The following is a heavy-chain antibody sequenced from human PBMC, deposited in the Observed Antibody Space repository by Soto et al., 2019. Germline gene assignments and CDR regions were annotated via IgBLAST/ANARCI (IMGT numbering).Heavy chain of an antibody. CDR1: GFIFNDYA. CDR2: VSWTNISF. Sequence: SLRLSCVASGFIFNDYAMHWVRQVPGRGLEWVSGVSWTNISFGYADSVKGRFTISRDNAKNSLYLQMNSLRREDTAFYYCANYRNTAMVTGDFDYWGHGILVTVSS. J-gene: IGHJ4*01. CDR3: ANYRNTAMVTGDFDY. V-gene: IGHV3-9*01. D-gene: IGHD5-18*01.